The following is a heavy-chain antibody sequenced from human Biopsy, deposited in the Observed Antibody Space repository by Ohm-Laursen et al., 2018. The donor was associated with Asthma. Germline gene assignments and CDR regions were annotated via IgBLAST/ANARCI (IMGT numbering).Heavy chain of an antibody. V-gene: IGHV3-74*01. D-gene: IGHD6-19*01. CDR1: GFTFTDYW. CDR2: INVEGTTT. CDR3: AREGVAGTHIED. J-gene: IGHJ4*02. Sequence: GSLRLSCAALGFTFTDYWMHWVRQAPGKGLVWVSRINVEGTTTNYADSVKGRFTISRDNSKNTLSLQMNSLTAEDTAVYYCAREGVAGTHIEDWGQGTLVTVSS.